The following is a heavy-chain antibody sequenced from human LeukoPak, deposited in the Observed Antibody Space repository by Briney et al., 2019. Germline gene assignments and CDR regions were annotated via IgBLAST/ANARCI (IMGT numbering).Heavy chain of an antibody. D-gene: IGHD6-19*01. Sequence: GGSLRLSCAASGFTFDDYGMSWVRQAPGKGLEWVSGINWNGGSTGYADSVKGRFTISRDNAKNSLYLQMNSLRAEDTALYYCARAKEQWLVFTWFDPWAREPWSPSPQ. CDR2: INWNGGST. V-gene: IGHV3-20*04. CDR1: GFTFDDYG. J-gene: IGHJ5*02. CDR3: ARAKEQWLVFTWFDP.